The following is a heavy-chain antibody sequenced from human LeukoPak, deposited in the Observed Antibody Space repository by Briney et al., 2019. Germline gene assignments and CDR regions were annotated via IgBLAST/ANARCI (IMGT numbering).Heavy chain of an antibody. CDR2: IYYTGST. J-gene: IGHJ4*02. CDR1: GGSISNYY. V-gene: IGHV4-59*01. D-gene: IGHD1-14*01. CDR3: ARDRTGFEY. Sequence: ETLSLTCTVSGGSISNYYWSWIRQPPGKGLEWIGYIYYTGSTKYNPSLKSRVTLSVDSSKTQFSLKLSSVTAADTAVYYCARDRTGFEYWGQGTLVTVSS.